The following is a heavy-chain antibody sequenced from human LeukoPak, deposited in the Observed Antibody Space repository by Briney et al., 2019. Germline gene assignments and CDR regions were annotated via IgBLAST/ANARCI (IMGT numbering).Heavy chain of an antibody. CDR3: ARDLSFDYDNSGYSSWFDP. D-gene: IGHD3-22*01. CDR2: IWYDGSNK. Sequence: GGSLRLSCAASGFTFSSYGMHWVRQAPGKGLEWVAAIWYDGSNKYYADSVKGRFTISRDNAKNTVYLQMNSLRAEDTAVYYCARDLSFDYDNSGYSSWFDPWGQGTLVTVSS. CDR1: GFTFSSYG. V-gene: IGHV3-33*01. J-gene: IGHJ5*02.